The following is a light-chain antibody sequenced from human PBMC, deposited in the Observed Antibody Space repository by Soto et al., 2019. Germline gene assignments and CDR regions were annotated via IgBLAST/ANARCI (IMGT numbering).Light chain of an antibody. Sequence: SYELTQPPSVSVATGKTARITCGGNNIGSKSVHWYQQKPGQAPVLVIYYDSDRPSGIPERFSGSNSGNTATLTISRVEAGDEADYYCQVWDSSSDHPGVVFGGGTKQTVL. CDR1: NIGSKS. CDR2: YDS. V-gene: IGLV3-21*04. CDR3: QVWDSSSDHPGVV. J-gene: IGLJ2*01.